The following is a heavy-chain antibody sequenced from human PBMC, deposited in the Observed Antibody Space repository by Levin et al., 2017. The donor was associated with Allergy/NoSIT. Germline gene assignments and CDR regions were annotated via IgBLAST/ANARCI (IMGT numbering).Heavy chain of an antibody. CDR1: GGSISSGGYY. J-gene: IGHJ4*02. CDR3: ARTVMYGSSGSFFDY. CDR2: IYYSGST. V-gene: IGHV4-31*03. D-gene: IGHD3-10*01. Sequence: SETLSLTCTVSGGSISSGGYYWSWIRQHPGKGLEWIGYIYYSGSTYYNPSLKSRVTISVDTSKNQFSLKLSSVTAADTAVYYCARTVMYGSSGSFFDYWGQGTLVTVSS.